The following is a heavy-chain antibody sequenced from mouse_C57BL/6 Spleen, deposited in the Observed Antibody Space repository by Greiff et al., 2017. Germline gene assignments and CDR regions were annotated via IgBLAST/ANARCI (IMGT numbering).Heavy chain of an antibody. CDR2: IRNKANGYTT. Sequence: EVHLVESGGGLVQPGGSLSLSCAASGFTFTDYYMSWVRQPPGKALEWLGFIRNKANGYTTEYSASVKGRFTISRDNSQSILYLQMNALRAEDIATYYCASHIVPCYGSSSNWYFEVWGTGTTVTVSS. CDR3: ASHIVPCYGSSSNWYFEV. V-gene: IGHV7-3*01. D-gene: IGHD1-1*01. J-gene: IGHJ1*03. CDR1: GFTFTDYY.